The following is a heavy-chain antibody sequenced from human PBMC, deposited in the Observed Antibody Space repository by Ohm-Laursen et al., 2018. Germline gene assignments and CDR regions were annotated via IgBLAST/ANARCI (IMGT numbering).Heavy chain of an antibody. CDR3: AREIVVPAAEDV. CDR2: ISSSSSYI. CDR1: GFTFGDYA. J-gene: IGHJ6*02. D-gene: IGHD2-2*01. Sequence: SLRLSCSASGFTFGDYAMNWVRQAPGKGLEWVSSISSSSSYIYYADSVKGRFTISRDNAKNSLYLQMNSLRAEDTAVYYCAREIVVPAAEDVWGQGTTVTVSS. V-gene: IGHV3-21*01.